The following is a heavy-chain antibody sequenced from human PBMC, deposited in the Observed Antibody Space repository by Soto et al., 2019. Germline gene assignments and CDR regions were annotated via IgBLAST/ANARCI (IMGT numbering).Heavy chain of an antibody. D-gene: IGHD3-3*01. J-gene: IGHJ6*02. CDR2: MNPDSGNT. V-gene: IGHV1-8*01. CDR3: ARGRGDTILGGLIIPYGMDV. CDR1: GYTFSNYN. Sequence: QVQLVQSGAEVKKPEASVKVSCKASGYTFSNYNINWVRQATGQGLEWMGWMNPDSGNTGYGQKFQGRVTMTRNTPISTAYMELTTLRSEDTAVYYCARGRGDTILGGLIIPYGMDVWGQGTTVTVSS.